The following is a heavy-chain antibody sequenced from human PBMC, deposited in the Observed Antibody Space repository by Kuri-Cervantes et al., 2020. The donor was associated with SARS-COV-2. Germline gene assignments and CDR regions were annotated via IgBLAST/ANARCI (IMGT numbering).Heavy chain of an antibody. CDR3: ARGDVQSGVDAFDI. Sequence: GESLKISCAASGFTFSSYDMHWVRQATGEGLEWVSAIGTAGDTYYPGSVKGRFTISRENAKNSLYLQMNSLRAGDTAVYYCARGDVQSGVDAFDIWGQGTMVTVSS. V-gene: IGHV3-13*04. CDR1: GFTFSSYD. CDR2: IGTAGDT. D-gene: IGHD1-1*01. J-gene: IGHJ3*02.